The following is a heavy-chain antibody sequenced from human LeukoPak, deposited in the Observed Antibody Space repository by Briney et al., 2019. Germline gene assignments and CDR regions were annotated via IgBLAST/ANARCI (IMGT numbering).Heavy chain of an antibody. CDR2: IKSKTDGGTT. CDR1: LFTFSNAW. CDR3: TTAYYYDSSGSEFDY. V-gene: IGHV3-15*01. Sequence: GGSLRLSCAASLFTFSNAWMSWVRQAPGKGLGWVGRIKSKTDGGTTDYAAPVKGRFTISRDDSKNTLYLQMNSLKTEDTAVYYCTTAYYYDSSGSEFDYWGQGTLVTVSS. D-gene: IGHD3-22*01. J-gene: IGHJ4*02.